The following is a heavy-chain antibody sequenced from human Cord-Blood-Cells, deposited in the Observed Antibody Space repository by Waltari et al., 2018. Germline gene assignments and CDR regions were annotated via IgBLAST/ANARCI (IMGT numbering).Heavy chain of an antibody. J-gene: IGHJ4*02. CDR1: GGSISSSSYY. D-gene: IGHD2-2*01. CDR2: IYYSWST. CDR3: ASWKRGYCSSTSCYYFDY. V-gene: IGHV4-39*01. Sequence: QLQLQESGPGLVKPSETLSLTCTVSGGSISSSSYYWGWIRQPPGKGLEWIGSIYYSWSTYYNPSLKSRVTIPVDTSKNQFSLKLSSVTAADTAVYYCASWKRGYCSSTSCYYFDYWGQGTLVTVSS.